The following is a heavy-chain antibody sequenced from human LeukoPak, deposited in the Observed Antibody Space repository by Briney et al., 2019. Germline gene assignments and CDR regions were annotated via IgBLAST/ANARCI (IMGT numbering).Heavy chain of an antibody. CDR1: GYTFTSYD. Sequence: ASVKVSCKASGYTFTSYDINWVRQATGQGLEWMGWMNPNSGNTGYAQKFQGRVTMTRNTSISTAYMEPSSLRSEDTAVYYCARAESSSWYKLPVSYWGQGTLVTVSS. CDR2: MNPNSGNT. J-gene: IGHJ4*02. D-gene: IGHD6-13*01. CDR3: ARAESSSWYKLPVSY. V-gene: IGHV1-8*01.